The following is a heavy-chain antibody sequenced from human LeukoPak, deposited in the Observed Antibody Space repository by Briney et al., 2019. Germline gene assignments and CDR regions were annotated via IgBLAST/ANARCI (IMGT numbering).Heavy chain of an antibody. CDR1: GFTFSSYA. CDR2: ISGSGGGT. J-gene: IGHJ4*02. CDR3: AKDGTRYCGGDCYLDY. V-gene: IGHV3-23*01. Sequence: GGSLRLSCAASGFTFSSYAMSWVRQAPGKGLEWVSAISGSGGGTYYADSVKGRFTISRDNSKNTLYLQMNSLRAEDTAVYYCAKDGTRYCGGDCYLDYWGQGTLVTVSS. D-gene: IGHD2-21*02.